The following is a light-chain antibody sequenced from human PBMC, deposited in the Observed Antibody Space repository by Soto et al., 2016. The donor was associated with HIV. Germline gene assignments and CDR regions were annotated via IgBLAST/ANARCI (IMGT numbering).Light chain of an antibody. CDR3: QQLNSYHTWT. V-gene: IGKV1-NL1*01. J-gene: IGKJ1*01. CDR1: QDISSS. CDR2: AAS. Sequence: DIQMTQSPSSLSASVGDRVTISCRASQDISSSLAWYQQKPGKAPKLLLYAASILESGVPSRFSGSGSRTDCALTISSLQPEDFATYYCQQLNSYHTWTFGQGTKVEIK.